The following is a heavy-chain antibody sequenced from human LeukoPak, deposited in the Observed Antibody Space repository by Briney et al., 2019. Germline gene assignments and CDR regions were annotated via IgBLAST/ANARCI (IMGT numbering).Heavy chain of an antibody. J-gene: IGHJ3*02. CDR1: GASISSYY. CDR2: IYTSANT. D-gene: IGHD1-1*01. V-gene: IGHV4-4*07. CDR3: ARDRIWNDAGHDPFDI. Sequence: SETLSLTCNVSGASISSYYWSWIRQPAGKGLEWIGRIYTSANTNYSPSFKSRATISIDRSKNQFSLNLPSVAAADTAVYYCARDRIWNDAGHDPFDIWGQGTMVTVSS.